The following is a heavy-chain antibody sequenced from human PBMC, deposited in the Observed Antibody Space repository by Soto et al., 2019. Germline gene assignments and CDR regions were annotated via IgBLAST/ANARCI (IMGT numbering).Heavy chain of an antibody. CDR2: IYHSGST. J-gene: IGHJ4*02. D-gene: IGHD6-19*01. CDR3: ARAGGLGAVAADY. CDR1: RGSISSGGYS. V-gene: IGHV4-30-2*01. Sequence: SETLSLSCAVFRGSISSGGYSWSWIRQPPGKGLEWIGYIYHSGSTYYNPSLKSRVTISVDRSKNQFSLKLSSVTAADTAVYYCARAGGLGAVAADYWGQGTLVTVSS.